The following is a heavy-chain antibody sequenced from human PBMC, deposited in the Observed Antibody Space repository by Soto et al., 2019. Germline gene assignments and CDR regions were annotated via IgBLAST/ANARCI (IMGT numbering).Heavy chain of an antibody. CDR2: IYYSGST. D-gene: IGHD2-8*01. V-gene: IGHV4-59*01. CDR1: GGSISSYY. Sequence: QVQLQESGPGLVKPSETLSLTCTVSGGSISSYYWSWIRQPPGKGLEWIGYIYYSGSTNYNPSLKSRVTISVDTSKNQFSLKLSSVTAADTAVYYCARYCTTYYFDYWGQGTLVTVSS. J-gene: IGHJ4*02. CDR3: ARYCTTYYFDY.